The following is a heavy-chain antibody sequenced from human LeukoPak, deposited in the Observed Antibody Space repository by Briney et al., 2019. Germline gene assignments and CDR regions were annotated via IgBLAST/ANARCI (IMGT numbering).Heavy chain of an antibody. CDR1: GGTFSSYA. J-gene: IGHJ6*03. D-gene: IGHD1-1*01. CDR2: IIPIFGTA. Sequence: ASVKVSCKASGGTFSSYAISWVRQAPGQGLEWMGGIIPIFGTANYAQKFQGRVTITADESTSTAYMELSSLRSEDTAVYYCAAQRRRDYYYYYMDVWGKGTTVTVSS. V-gene: IGHV1-69*13. CDR3: AAQRRRDYYYYYMDV.